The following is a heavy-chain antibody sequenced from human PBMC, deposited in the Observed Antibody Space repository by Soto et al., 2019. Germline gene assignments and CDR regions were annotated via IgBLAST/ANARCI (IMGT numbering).Heavy chain of an antibody. CDR3: AKDITMVRGVRVTPSPFDY. J-gene: IGHJ4*02. V-gene: IGHV3-23*01. CDR2: ISGGGST. CDR1: GFTFSSYA. Sequence: EVQLLESGGGLVQPGGSLKLSCVASGFTFSSYAMNWVRQAPGKGLEWVSGISGGGSTSYADSLKGRFTISRDNSKNTLHMQLNSLRAEDTAVYYCAKDITMVRGVRVTPSPFDYWCQGTLITVSS. D-gene: IGHD3-10*01.